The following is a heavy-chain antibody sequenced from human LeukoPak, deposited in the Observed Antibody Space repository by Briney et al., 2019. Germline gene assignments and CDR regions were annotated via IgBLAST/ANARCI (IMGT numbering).Heavy chain of an antibody. D-gene: IGHD3-22*01. CDR2: ISGNGGIT. CDR1: GFTFSSYA. CDR3: GKDRPNYYDSSGHYYRRNGDY. J-gene: IGHJ4*02. Sequence: PGGSLRLSCGASGFTFSSYAMSWVRQAPGKGLEWVSSISGNGGITYYTESVKGRFTVSRDNSESTLYLQMNSLRVEDTAIYYCGKDRPNYYDSSGHYYRRNGDYWGQGTLVTVSP. V-gene: IGHV3-23*01.